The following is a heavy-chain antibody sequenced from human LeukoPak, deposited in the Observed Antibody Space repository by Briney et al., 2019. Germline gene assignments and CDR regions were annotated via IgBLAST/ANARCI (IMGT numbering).Heavy chain of an antibody. D-gene: IGHD6-6*01. Sequence: GESLKISCKGSGYSFTSYWIGWVRQMPGKGLEWMGIIYPGDSDTRYSPSFQGQVTISADKSISTAYLQWSSLKASDTAMYYCARVKGSSAPLVTLYYYYYMDVWGKGTTVTVSS. CDR1: GYSFTSYW. V-gene: IGHV5-51*01. J-gene: IGHJ6*03. CDR2: IYPGDSDT. CDR3: ARVKGSSAPLVTLYYYYYMDV.